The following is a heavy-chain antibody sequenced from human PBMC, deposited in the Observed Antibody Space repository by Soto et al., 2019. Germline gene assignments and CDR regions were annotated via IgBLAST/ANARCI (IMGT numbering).Heavy chain of an antibody. CDR2: IWYDGSNK. CDR3: ARGICSGGSCYLGGYDY. V-gene: IGHV3-33*01. J-gene: IGHJ4*02. D-gene: IGHD2-15*01. CDR1: GFTFSRYG. Sequence: ESVGGVVQPGRSLRLSCAASGFTFSRYGMHWVRQAPGKGLEWVAVIWYDGSNKYYADSVKGRFTISRDNSKNTLYLQMNSLRAEDTAVYYCARGICSGGSCYLGGYDYWGQGTLVTVSS.